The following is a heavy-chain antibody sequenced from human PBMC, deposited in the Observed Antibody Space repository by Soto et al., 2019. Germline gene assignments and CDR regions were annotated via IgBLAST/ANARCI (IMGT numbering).Heavy chain of an antibody. Sequence: QVQLQQWGAGLLKPSETLSLTCAVYGGYFRGYYWSLIRQPPGTGREGIGEINHRGSTNYNTSLKSRVTISVDTSKTRFSLKLSSATAADTAVNYCARVTGRYFYGMYFWGPGTTVTVSS. CDR3: ARVTGRYFYGMYF. V-gene: IGHV4-34*01. J-gene: IGHJ6*02. CDR2: INHRGST. CDR1: GGYFRGYY.